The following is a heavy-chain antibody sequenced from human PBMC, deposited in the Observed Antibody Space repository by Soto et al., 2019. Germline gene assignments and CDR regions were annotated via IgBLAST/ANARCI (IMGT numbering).Heavy chain of an antibody. V-gene: IGHV4-59*01. Sequence: TLSLTCTVSGGSISSYYWSWIRQPPGKGLEWIGYIYYSGSTNYNPSLKSRVTISVDTSKNQFSLKLSSVTAADTAVYYCARVGIGYYYYYGMDVWGQGTTVTVSS. CDR2: IYYSGST. CDR1: GGSISSYY. CDR3: ARVGIGYYYYYGMDV. J-gene: IGHJ6*02.